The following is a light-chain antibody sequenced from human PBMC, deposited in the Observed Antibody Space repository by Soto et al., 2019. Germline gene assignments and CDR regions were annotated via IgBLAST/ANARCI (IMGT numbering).Light chain of an antibody. CDR3: LQHDAYQHT. J-gene: IGKJ4*01. CDR1: QGIRND. CDR2: DAS. V-gene: IGKV1-17*01. Sequence: DIQMTQSPSSLSASVGDRVTITCRASQGIRNDLGWYQQKPGKAPQRLIYDASSLQGEVPSRFSCSGSGTEFCLSISSRQPEDSAIYYCLQHDAYQHTFDGGTKVEIK.